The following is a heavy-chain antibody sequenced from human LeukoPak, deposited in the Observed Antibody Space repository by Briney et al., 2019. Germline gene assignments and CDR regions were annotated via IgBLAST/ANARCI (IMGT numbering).Heavy chain of an antibody. Sequence: VASVRVSCKASGDTFNNYAISWVRQAPGQRLEWMGGIIPMFGTADYGQKFQGRVTIMTDESTSTGYMDLNSLRSEDTAIYYCVLGYCSGGCAWYGGDYWGQGTLVTVSS. CDR1: GDTFNNYA. D-gene: IGHD2-15*01. V-gene: IGHV1-69*05. CDR3: VLGYCSGGCAWYGGDY. J-gene: IGHJ4*02. CDR2: IIPMFGTA.